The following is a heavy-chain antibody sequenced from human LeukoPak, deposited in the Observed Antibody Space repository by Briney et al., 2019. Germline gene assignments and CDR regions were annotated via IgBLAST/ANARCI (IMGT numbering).Heavy chain of an antibody. Sequence: GASVKVSCKASGYTFTGYYMHWVRQAPGQGLEWMGRINPNSGGTNYAQKFQGRGTMTRDTSISTAYMELSRLRSNDTAVYYCARPSSGSGSKPALDYWGQGTLVTVSS. CDR2: INPNSGGT. J-gene: IGHJ4*02. CDR1: GYTFTGYY. D-gene: IGHD1-26*01. CDR3: ARPSSGSGSKPALDY. V-gene: IGHV1-2*06.